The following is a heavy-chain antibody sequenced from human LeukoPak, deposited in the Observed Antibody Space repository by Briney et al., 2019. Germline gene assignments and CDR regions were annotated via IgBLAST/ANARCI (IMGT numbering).Heavy chain of an antibody. V-gene: IGHV4-34*01. CDR1: GGSFSGYY. J-gene: IGHJ3*02. Sequence: SETLSLTCAVYGGSFSGYYWSWIRQPPGKGLEWIGEINHSGSTNYNPSLKSRVTISVDTSKNQFSLKLSSVTAADTAVYYCARAPPGYYDILTGYYSDAFDIWGQGAMVTVSS. CDR2: INHSGST. D-gene: IGHD3-9*01. CDR3: ARAPPGYYDILTGYYSDAFDI.